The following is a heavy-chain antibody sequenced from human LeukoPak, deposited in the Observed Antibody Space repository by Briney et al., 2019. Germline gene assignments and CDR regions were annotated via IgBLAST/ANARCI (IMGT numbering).Heavy chain of an antibody. CDR2: IYYSGST. D-gene: IGHD6-6*01. J-gene: IGHJ6*03. CDR1: GDSISTYY. CDR3: ARLTKAARQPYYYYYYYMDV. V-gene: IGHV4-39*07. Sequence: SETLSLTCTVSGDSISTYYWGWIRQPPGKGLEWIGSIYYSGSTYYNPSLKSRVTISVDTSKNQFSLKLSSVTAADTAVYYCARLTKAARQPYYYYYYYMDVWGKGTTVTVSS.